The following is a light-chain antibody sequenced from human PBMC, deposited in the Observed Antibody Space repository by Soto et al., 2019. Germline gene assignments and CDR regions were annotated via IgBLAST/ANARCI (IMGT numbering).Light chain of an antibody. CDR3: QSYDSSLSGSKV. J-gene: IGLJ3*02. CDR1: NSNIGSGYD. CDR2: GNI. Sequence: QSVLTQPPSVPGAPGQRVSISCTGSNSNIGSGYDVHWYQQLPGAAPKLLIYGNINRPSGVPDRFSGSKSGASAFLVITGLQAEDEADYYCQSYDSSLSGSKVFGGGTKLTVL. V-gene: IGLV1-40*01.